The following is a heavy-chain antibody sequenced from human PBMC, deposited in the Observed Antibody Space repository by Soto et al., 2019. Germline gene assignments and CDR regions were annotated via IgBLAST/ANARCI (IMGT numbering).Heavy chain of an antibody. J-gene: IGHJ4*02. CDR3: ARDSWNDFASFDY. Sequence: PGGSLRLSCATSGFGFGGKTMYWVRQAPGRGLEWVALIAPDGSQIYYADSVKGRFTISRDNSKNTLYLQMDSLRAEDTAVYYCARDSWNDFASFDYWGQGTLVTVSS. V-gene: IGHV3-30-3*01. CDR2: IAPDGSQI. D-gene: IGHD1-1*01. CDR1: GFGFGGKT.